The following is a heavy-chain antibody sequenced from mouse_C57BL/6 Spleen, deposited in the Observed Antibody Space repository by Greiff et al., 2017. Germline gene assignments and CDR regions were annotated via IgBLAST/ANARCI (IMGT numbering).Heavy chain of an antibody. J-gene: IGHJ1*03. V-gene: IGHV1-59*01. Sequence: QVQLQQPGAELVRPGTSVKLSCKASGYTFTSYWMHWVKQRPGQGLEWIGVIYPSDSNTNYNHKFKGKATVTVDTSSSTAYMQLSSLTSEDSAVYNCASSGGLLRYFGGWGKGATLT. D-gene: IGHD1-1*01. CDR2: IYPSDSNT. CDR3: ASSGGLLRYFGG. CDR1: GYTFTSYW.